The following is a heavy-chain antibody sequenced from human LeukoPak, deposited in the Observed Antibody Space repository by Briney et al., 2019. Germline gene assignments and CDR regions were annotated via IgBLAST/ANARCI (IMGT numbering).Heavy chain of an antibody. CDR3: ARNWFDP. CDR1: GFTVSSDY. V-gene: IGHV3-53*05. CDR2: IYSGGST. Sequence: GGSLRLSCAASGFTVSSDYMSWVRQAPGKGLEWVSVIYSGGSTYYADSVKGRFTISRDKSKNTVYLQMNGLRFEDTAMYYCARNWFDPWGQGTLVTVSS. J-gene: IGHJ5*02.